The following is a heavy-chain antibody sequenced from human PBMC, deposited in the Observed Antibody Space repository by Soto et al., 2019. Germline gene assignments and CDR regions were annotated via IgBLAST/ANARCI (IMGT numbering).Heavy chain of an antibody. V-gene: IGHV3-74*03. CDR2: INRDGSTT. J-gene: IGHJ3*02. D-gene: IGHD3-22*01. CDR3: AARVTMIVEVISDEDAFDI. Sequence: EVQVVESGGGLVQPGGSLRLSCAGSGFTFSNHWMHWVRQGPGKGLVWVSRINRDGSTTTYADSVKGRFTISRDNAKNMLYLQMNSLRAEDTAVYYCAARVTMIVEVISDEDAFDIWGQGTMVTVSS. CDR1: GFTFSNHW.